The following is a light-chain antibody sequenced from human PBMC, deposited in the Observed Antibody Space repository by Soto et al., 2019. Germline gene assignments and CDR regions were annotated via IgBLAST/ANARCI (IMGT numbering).Light chain of an antibody. CDR3: CSYAGSYTWV. Sequence: QSVLTQPHSVSGSPGQSVTISCSGTSSDVGNYNYVSWYQHHPGKAPKLMIYDVTTRPSGVPARFSGSKSGNTASLTISGLQAEDEADFYCCSYAGSYTWVFGGGTQLTVL. V-gene: IGLV2-11*01. J-gene: IGLJ3*02. CDR1: SSDVGNYNY. CDR2: DVT.